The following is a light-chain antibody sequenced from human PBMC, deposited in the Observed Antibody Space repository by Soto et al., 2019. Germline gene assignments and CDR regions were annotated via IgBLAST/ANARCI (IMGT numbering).Light chain of an antibody. CDR3: QQYNSYSIT. J-gene: IGKJ5*01. V-gene: IGKV1-5*01. Sequence: DIQMTQSPSTLSASVGDRVTITCRASQSISSWLAWYQQKPGKAPKLLIYDASSLESGVPSRFSGSGSGTEFTLTISSLQPDDFATYYGQQYNSYSITFGQGKRLEIK. CDR2: DAS. CDR1: QSISSW.